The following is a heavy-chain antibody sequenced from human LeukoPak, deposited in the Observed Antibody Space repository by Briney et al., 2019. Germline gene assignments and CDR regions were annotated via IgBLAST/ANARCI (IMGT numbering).Heavy chain of an antibody. CDR3: AREGGIAAAVLYYFDY. Sequence: SETLSLTCAVYGGSFSGYYWSWIRQPPGKGLEWIGEINHSGSTNYNPSPKSRVTISVDTSKNQFSLKLSSVTAADTAVYYCAREGGIAAAVLYYFDYWGQGALVTVSS. J-gene: IGHJ4*02. CDR1: GGSFSGYY. V-gene: IGHV4-34*01. D-gene: IGHD6-13*01. CDR2: INHSGST.